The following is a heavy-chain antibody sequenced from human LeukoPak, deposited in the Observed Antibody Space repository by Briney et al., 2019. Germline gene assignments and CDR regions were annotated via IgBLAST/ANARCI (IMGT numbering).Heavy chain of an antibody. CDR3: ARDFGYCTNGVCYAFDY. D-gene: IGHD2-8*01. J-gene: IGHJ4*02. V-gene: IGHV1-18*01. CDR1: GYTFTSYG. CDR2: ISAYNGNT. Sequence: ASVKVSCKASGYTFTSYGISWVRQAPGQGLEWMGWISAYNGNTNYAQKLQGRVTVTTDTSTSTAYMELRSLRSDDTAVYYCARDFGYCTNGVCYAFDYWGQGTLVTVSS.